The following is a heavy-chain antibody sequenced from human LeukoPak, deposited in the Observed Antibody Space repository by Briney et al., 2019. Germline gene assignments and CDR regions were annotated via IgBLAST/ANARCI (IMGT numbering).Heavy chain of an antibody. Sequence: GGSLRLSCAASVFTFSSYAMTWVRQAPGKGLEWVSGISGSGASTYYADSVKGRFTISRDNSKNTLYLQMNILRAEDTALYYCAKDRGTGDMDVWGKGTTVTVSS. J-gene: IGHJ6*03. CDR1: VFTFSSYA. D-gene: IGHD2-8*02. CDR2: ISGSGAST. V-gene: IGHV3-23*01. CDR3: AKDRGTGDMDV.